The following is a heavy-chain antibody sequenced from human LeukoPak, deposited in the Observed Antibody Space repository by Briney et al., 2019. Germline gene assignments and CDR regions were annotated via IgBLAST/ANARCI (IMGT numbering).Heavy chain of an antibody. D-gene: IGHD6-6*01. V-gene: IGHV3-21*01. Sequence: GGSLRLSCAACGFTFSSYSMNWVRQAPGKGLEWVSSISSSGSYIYYADSVKGRFTISRDNAKNSLYLQMNSLRAEDTAVYFCAKDLGTHSSSFYFDYWGQGTLVTVSS. J-gene: IGHJ4*02. CDR1: GFTFSSYS. CDR3: AKDLGTHSSSFYFDY. CDR2: ISSSGSYI.